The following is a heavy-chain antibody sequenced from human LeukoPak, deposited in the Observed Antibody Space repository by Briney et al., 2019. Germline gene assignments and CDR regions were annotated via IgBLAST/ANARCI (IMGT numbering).Heavy chain of an antibody. Sequence: GGSLRLSCAASGFTFTSYWMHWVRQAPGKGLVWVSGTNTDGSSTMYADSVKGRFTIARDNAKNTLYLQMNSLRAEDTAVYYCYGANAEHWGQGTLVTVSS. D-gene: IGHD4-23*01. V-gene: IGHV3-74*03. J-gene: IGHJ1*01. CDR1: GFTFTSYW. CDR2: TNTDGSST. CDR3: YGANAEH.